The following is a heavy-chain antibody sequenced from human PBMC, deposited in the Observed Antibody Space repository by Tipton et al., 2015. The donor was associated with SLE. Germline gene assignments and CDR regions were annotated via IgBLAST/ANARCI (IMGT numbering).Heavy chain of an antibody. CDR3: ARGSTGIVVVPAAHYYYYYMDV. J-gene: IGHJ6*03. Sequence: TLSLTCTVSGGSISSSSYYWGWIRQPPGKGLEWIGSIYYSGSTYYNPSLKSRVTISVDTSKNQFSLKLRSVTAADTAVYYCARGSTGIVVVPAAHYYYYYMDVWGKGTTVTVSS. CDR1: GGSISSSSYY. D-gene: IGHD2-2*01. CDR2: IYYSGST. V-gene: IGHV4-39*07.